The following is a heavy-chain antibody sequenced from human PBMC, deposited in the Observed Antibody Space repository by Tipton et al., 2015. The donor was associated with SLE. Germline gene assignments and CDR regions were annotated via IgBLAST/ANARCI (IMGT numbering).Heavy chain of an antibody. D-gene: IGHD3-22*01. J-gene: IGHJ4*02. Sequence: TLSLTCTVSGGSLSSGGYYWSWIRQHPGKGLEWIAYIYYSGSTYYNPSLKSRVTISVDTSKNQFSLKLNSVTAADTAVYYCARRYDSYPGYFDYWGQGTLVTVSS. CDR2: IYYSGST. V-gene: IGHV4-31*03. CDR3: ARRYDSYPGYFDY. CDR1: GGSLSSGGYY.